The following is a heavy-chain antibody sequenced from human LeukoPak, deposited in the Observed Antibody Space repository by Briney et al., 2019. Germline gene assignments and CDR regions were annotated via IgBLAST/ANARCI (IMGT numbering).Heavy chain of an antibody. D-gene: IGHD6-13*01. CDR2: ISYDGSNK. Sequence: GGSLRLSCAASGFTFSSYAMSWVRQAPGKGLEWVAVISYDGSNKYYADSVKGRFTISRDNSKNTLYLQMNSLRAEDTAVYYCAKVIRGGEPYSSSWSIDYWGQGTLVTVSS. V-gene: IGHV3-30*18. J-gene: IGHJ4*02. CDR3: AKVIRGGEPYSSSWSIDY. CDR1: GFTFSSYA.